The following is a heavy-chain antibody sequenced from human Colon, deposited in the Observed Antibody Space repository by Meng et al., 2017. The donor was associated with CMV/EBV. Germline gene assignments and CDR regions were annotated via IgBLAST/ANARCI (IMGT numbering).Heavy chain of an antibody. D-gene: IGHD3-10*01. V-gene: IGHV4-39*07. CDR3: ARTNRMFRGDLGMDV. CDR1: GRSISSSSYS. J-gene: IGHJ6*02. Sequence: GSLRLSCTVSGRSISSSSYSWAWIRQPPGKGLEWVGTIFYNGSTSYIPSLKSRISMSVDTSQNQFSLKLSSVSAADTALYYCARTNRMFRGDLGMDVWGQGTTVTVSS. CDR2: IFYNGST.